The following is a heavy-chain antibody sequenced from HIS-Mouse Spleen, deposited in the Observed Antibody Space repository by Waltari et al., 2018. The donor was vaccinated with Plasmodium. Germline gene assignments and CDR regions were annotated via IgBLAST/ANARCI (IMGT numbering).Heavy chain of an antibody. Sequence: QVQLQQWGAGLLKPSETLSLTCAVYGGSFSGYYWSWIRQPPGKGLGWIGEINHSGSTNYNPSLTCRVTISVDTSKNQFSLKLSSVTAADTAVYYCARGHRIVVVTAPRGFFDYWGQGTLVTVSS. J-gene: IGHJ4*02. CDR1: GGSFSGYY. CDR3: ARGHRIVVVTAPRGFFDY. V-gene: IGHV4-34*01. CDR2: INHSGST. D-gene: IGHD2-21*02.